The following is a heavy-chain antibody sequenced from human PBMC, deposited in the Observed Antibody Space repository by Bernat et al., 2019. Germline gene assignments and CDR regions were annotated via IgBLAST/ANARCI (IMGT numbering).Heavy chain of an antibody. D-gene: IGHD2-2*01. CDR2: ISGDGGST. Sequence: EVQLVESGGGVVQPGGSLRLSCAASGFTFDDYAMQWVRQAPGTGLEWVSLISGDGGSTYYADSVKGRFTISRDNSKNSLHLQMNSLRTEDTALYYCAKSPSSSLYKLDYWGRGTLVTVSS. J-gene: IGHJ4*02. CDR3: AKSPSSSLYKLDY. V-gene: IGHV3-43*02. CDR1: GFTFDDYA.